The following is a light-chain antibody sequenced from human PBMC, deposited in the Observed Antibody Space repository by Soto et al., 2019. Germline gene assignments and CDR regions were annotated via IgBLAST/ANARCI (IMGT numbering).Light chain of an antibody. CDR3: CSYAGSSTWV. J-gene: IGLJ3*02. CDR2: EGS. V-gene: IGLV2-23*01. Sequence: QSALTQPASVSGSPGQSITISCTGTSSDVGSYNFVSWYQQHPGKAPKLMIYEGSKRPSGVSNRFSGSKSGNTASLTISGLQAEDEADYYCCSYAGSSTWVLGGGTQLTVL. CDR1: SSDVGSYNF.